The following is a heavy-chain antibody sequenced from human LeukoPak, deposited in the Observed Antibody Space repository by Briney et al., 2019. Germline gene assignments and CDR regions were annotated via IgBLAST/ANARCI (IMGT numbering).Heavy chain of an antibody. D-gene: IGHD6-13*01. J-gene: IGHJ4*02. CDR1: GFTFSSYG. V-gene: IGHV3-33*01. Sequence: GRSLRLSCAASGFTFSSYGMHWVRQAPGKGLEWVAVIWYDGSNKYYVDSVKGRFTISRDNSKNTLYLQMNSLRAEDTAVYYCARDREGYPLIAAGYYFDYWGQGTLVTVSS. CDR2: IWYDGSNK. CDR3: ARDREGYPLIAAGYYFDY.